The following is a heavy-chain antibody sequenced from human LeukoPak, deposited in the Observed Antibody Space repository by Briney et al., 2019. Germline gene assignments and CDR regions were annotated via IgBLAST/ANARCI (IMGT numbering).Heavy chain of an antibody. CDR2: INHSGST. D-gene: IGHD2-2*01. V-gene: IGHV4-34*01. CDR3: ARGHSTVAFNY. CDR1: GGSFSGYY. Sequence: SETLSLTCAVYGGSFSGYYWSWIRQPPGKGLEWIGEINHSGSTNYNPSLKSRVTISVDTSKNQFSLKLSSVTAADTAVYYCARGHSTVAFNYWGQGTLVTVSS. J-gene: IGHJ4*02.